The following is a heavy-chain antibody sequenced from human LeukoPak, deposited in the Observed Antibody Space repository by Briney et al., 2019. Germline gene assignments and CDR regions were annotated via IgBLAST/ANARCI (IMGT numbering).Heavy chain of an antibody. Sequence: ASVKVSCKASGYTFTSYGISWVRQAPGQGLEWMGWISAYNGNTNYAQKLQGRVTMTTDTSTSTAYMELRSLRSDDTAVYYCARDTAMVIGGLNNWFDPWGQGTLVTVSS. V-gene: IGHV1-18*01. CDR3: ARDTAMVIGGLNNWFDP. D-gene: IGHD5-18*01. CDR2: ISAYNGNT. CDR1: GYTFTSYG. J-gene: IGHJ5*02.